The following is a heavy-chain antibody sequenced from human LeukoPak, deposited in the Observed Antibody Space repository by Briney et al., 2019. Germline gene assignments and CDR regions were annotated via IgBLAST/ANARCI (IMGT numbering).Heavy chain of an antibody. CDR3: ARGRYCSGGSCYLYYFDY. V-gene: IGHV4-38-2*02. Sequence: SETLSLTCTVSAYSISSGYYWSWIRQPPGKGLEWIGEINHSGSTNYNPSLKSRVTISVDTSKNQFSLKLSSVTAADTAVYYCARGRYCSGGSCYLYYFDYWGQGTLVTVSS. CDR2: INHSGST. D-gene: IGHD2-15*01. CDR1: AYSISSGYY. J-gene: IGHJ4*02.